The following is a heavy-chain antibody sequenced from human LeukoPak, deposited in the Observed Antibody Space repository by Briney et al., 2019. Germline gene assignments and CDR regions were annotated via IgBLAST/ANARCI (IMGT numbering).Heavy chain of an antibody. CDR1: GYSISSGYY. Sequence: SETLSLTCAVSGYSISSGYYWGWIRQPPGKGLEWIGSIYHSGSTYNNPSLKSRVTISVDTSKNQFSLKLSSVTAADTAVYYCARDDPFGELSAYGMDVWGKGTTVTVSS. J-gene: IGHJ6*04. D-gene: IGHD3-10*01. CDR3: ARDDPFGELSAYGMDV. CDR2: IYHSGST. V-gene: IGHV4-38-2*02.